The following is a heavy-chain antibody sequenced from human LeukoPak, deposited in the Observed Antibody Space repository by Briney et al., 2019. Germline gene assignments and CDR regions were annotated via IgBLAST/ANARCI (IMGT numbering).Heavy chain of an antibody. CDR2: INPSGGST. Sequence: ASVKVSCKASGYTFTNYYIHWVRQAPGQGLEWMGIINPSGGSTTYAQRFQGRVTMTRDTSTSTVYVELSSLRSDDTAVYFCARFYGSGNSFDYWGQGTLVTASA. J-gene: IGHJ4*02. D-gene: IGHD3-10*01. CDR1: GYTFTNYY. CDR3: ARFYGSGNSFDY. V-gene: IGHV1-46*01.